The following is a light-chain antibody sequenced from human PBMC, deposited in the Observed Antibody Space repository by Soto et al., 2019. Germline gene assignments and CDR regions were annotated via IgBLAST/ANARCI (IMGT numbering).Light chain of an antibody. Sequence: AIPLTQSPSSLSASIGDRVTITCRARQGIGSALAWYQQAPGKPPKLLIVDASTLENGVPSRFSGGGSGTDFTLTISSLQPEDFATYYCLLFNTYPQAFGGGTKVEIK. CDR2: DAS. V-gene: IGKV1-13*02. J-gene: IGKJ4*01. CDR3: LLFNTYPQA. CDR1: QGIGSA.